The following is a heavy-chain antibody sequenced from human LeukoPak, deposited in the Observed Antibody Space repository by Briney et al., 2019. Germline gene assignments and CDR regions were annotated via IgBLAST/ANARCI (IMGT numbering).Heavy chain of an antibody. CDR1: GYTFTSYG. CDR2: ISAYNGNT. V-gene: IGHV1-18*01. D-gene: IGHD4-23*01. CDR3: ARNSRVASTSGLNY. J-gene: IGHJ4*02. Sequence: GASVKVSCKASGYTFTSYGISWVRQAPGQGLEWMGWISAYNGNTNYAQKLQGRVTMTTDTSTSTAYMELRSLRSDDTAFYYCARNSRVASTSGLNYWGQGTLVTVSS.